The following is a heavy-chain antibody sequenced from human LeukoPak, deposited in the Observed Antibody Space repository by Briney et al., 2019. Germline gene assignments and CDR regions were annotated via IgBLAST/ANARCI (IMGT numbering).Heavy chain of an antibody. CDR2: IDRNGDST. CDR1: GFTFEDYG. J-gene: IGHJ4*02. D-gene: IGHD6-19*01. V-gene: IGHV3-20*04. Sequence: PGGSLRLSCAASGFTFEDYGMSWVRQGPGKGLEWVSAIDRNGDSTGYADSVKGRFTISRDNAKNSLYLQMNSLRPEDTALYYCARGPYTSGHYFDYWGQGTLATVSS. CDR3: ARGPYTSGHYFDY.